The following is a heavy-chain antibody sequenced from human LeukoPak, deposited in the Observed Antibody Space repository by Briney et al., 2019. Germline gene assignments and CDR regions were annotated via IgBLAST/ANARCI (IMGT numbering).Heavy chain of an antibody. CDR3: ARDRSGYYGSGSYYPHYFDY. CDR1: GYTFTSYG. D-gene: IGHD3-10*01. Sequence: ASVKVSCKASGYTFTSYGISWVRQAPGQGLEWMGWSRAYNGNTNYAQKLQGRVTMTTDTSTSTAYMELRSLRSDDTAVYYCARDRSGYYGSGSYYPHYFDYWGQGTLVTVSS. CDR2: SRAYNGNT. V-gene: IGHV1-18*01. J-gene: IGHJ4*02.